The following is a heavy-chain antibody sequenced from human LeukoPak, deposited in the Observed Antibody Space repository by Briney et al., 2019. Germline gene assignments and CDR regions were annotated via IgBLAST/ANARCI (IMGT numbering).Heavy chain of an antibody. J-gene: IGHJ5*02. Sequence: ASVKVSCKASGYTFTSYDINWVRQATGQGLEWMGWMNPNSGNTGYAQKFQGGVTMTRNTSISTAYMELSSLRSEDTAVYYCARWTYDYDFWSGYSPGGWFDPWGQGTLVTVSS. CDR1: GYTFTSYD. V-gene: IGHV1-8*01. CDR3: ARWTYDYDFWSGYSPGGWFDP. D-gene: IGHD3-3*01. CDR2: MNPNSGNT.